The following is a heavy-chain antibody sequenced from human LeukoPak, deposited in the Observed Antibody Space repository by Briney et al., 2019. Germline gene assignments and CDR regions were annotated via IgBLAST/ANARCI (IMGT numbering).Heavy chain of an antibody. CDR3: ARHSSGWYYFDY. D-gene: IGHD6-19*01. Sequence: PSETLSLTCTVSGGSISSGGYYWSWIRQHPGTGLEWIGYIYYSGSTYYNPSLKSRVTISVDTSKNQFSLKLSSVTAADTAVYYCARHSSGWYYFDYWGQGTLVTVSS. V-gene: IGHV4-31*03. J-gene: IGHJ4*02. CDR2: IYYSGST. CDR1: GGSISSGGYY.